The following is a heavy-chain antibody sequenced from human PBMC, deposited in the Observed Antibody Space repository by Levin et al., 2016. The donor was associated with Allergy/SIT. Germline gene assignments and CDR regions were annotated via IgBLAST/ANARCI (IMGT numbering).Heavy chain of an antibody. D-gene: IGHD2-21*01. CDR3: AKDHCGGDCSQPGYFDY. J-gene: IGHJ4*02. Sequence: WIRQPPGKGLEWVALTWYDGSIQYYADSVKGRFTISRDYSTNTLLLQMNSLRAEDTAVYYCAKDHCGGDCSQPGYFDYWGQGALVTVSS. CDR2: TWYDGSIQ. V-gene: IGHV3-33*02.